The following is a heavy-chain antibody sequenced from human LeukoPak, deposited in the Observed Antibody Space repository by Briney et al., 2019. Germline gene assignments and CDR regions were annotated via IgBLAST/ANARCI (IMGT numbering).Heavy chain of an antibody. CDR1: GYTFTSYY. CDR2: INPSGGST. CDR3: ARDWPTVKSTQIFDY. Sequence: ASVKVSCKASGYTFTSYYMHWVRQAPGQGLEWMGIINPSGGSTSYAQKFQGRVTMTRDMSTSTVYMELSSLRSEDTAVYYRARDWPTVKSTQIFDYWGQETLVTVSS. V-gene: IGHV1-46*01. J-gene: IGHJ4*02. D-gene: IGHD4-11*01.